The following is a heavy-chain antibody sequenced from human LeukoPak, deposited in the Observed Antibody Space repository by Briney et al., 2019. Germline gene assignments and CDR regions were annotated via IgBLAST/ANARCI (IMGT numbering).Heavy chain of an antibody. V-gene: IGHV4-34*01. J-gene: IGHJ6*03. CDR2: MNPSGST. Sequence: SETLSLTCAVYGGSFSGYYWTWIRQTPEKGLEWIGEMNPSGSTSYNPSLKSRVTISVDTSKNQFSMKLSSVTAADMAVYYCARGRQDVTMIVVVMTAVSYYLDVWGKGTTVTVS. CDR1: GGSFSGYY. D-gene: IGHD3-22*01. CDR3: ARGRQDVTMIVVVMTAVSYYLDV.